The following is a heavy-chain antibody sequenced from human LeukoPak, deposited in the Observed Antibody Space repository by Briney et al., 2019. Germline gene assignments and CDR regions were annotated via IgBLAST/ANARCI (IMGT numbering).Heavy chain of an antibody. V-gene: IGHV1-8*01. CDR2: MNPNSGNT. CDR3: ARGLATVTTRAFDI. Sequence: GASVKVSCKASGYTFTSYDISWVRQATGQGLEWMGWMNPNSGNTGYAQKFQGRVTMTRNTSIGTAYMELSSLRSEDTAVYYCARGLATVTTRAFDIWGQGTMVTVSS. J-gene: IGHJ3*02. D-gene: IGHD4-17*01. CDR1: GYTFTSYD.